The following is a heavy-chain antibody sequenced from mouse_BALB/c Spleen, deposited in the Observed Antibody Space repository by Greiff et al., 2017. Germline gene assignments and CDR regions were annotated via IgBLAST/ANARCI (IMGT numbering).Heavy chain of an antibody. CDR1: GFNITDTY. J-gene: IGHJ4*01. CDR2: IDPANGNT. V-gene: IGHV14-3*02. D-gene: IGHD1-2*01. Sequence: EVQLQQSGAELVKPGASVKLSCTASGFNITDTYMHWVKQRPEQGLEWIGRIDPANGNTKYDPKFQGKATITADTASNTAYLQLSSLTSEDTAVYYCARAITTAGAMDYWGQGTSVTVSS. CDR3: ARAITTAGAMDY.